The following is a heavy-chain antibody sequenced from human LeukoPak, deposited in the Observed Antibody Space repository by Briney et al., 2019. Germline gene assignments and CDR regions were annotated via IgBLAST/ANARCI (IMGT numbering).Heavy chain of an antibody. D-gene: IGHD6-19*01. CDR1: GFTVGSNY. CDR2: IYPGGTT. CDR3: ARLAVAYFDS. J-gene: IGHJ4*02. V-gene: IGHV3-66*04. Sequence: GGSLRLSCAASGFTVGSNYMRWVRQAPGKGLEWVSVIYPGGTTYYPDSVKGRFTISRDNSKNTLFLQMDSLRAEDTAVYYCARLAVAYFDSWGQGTLVSVSS.